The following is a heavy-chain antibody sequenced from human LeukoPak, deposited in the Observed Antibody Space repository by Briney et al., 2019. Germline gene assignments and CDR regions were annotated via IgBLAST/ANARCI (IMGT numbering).Heavy chain of an antibody. J-gene: IGHJ4*02. Sequence: PGGSLRLSCAASGFTFSSYGMHWVRQAPGKGPEWVAVIWYDGSNKYYADSVKGRFTISRDNSKNTLYLQMNSLRAEDTAVYYCARDLEYSSGWYRAIGYWGQGTLVTVSS. CDR3: ARDLEYSSGWYRAIGY. D-gene: IGHD6-19*01. CDR1: GFTFSSYG. V-gene: IGHV3-33*01. CDR2: IWYDGSNK.